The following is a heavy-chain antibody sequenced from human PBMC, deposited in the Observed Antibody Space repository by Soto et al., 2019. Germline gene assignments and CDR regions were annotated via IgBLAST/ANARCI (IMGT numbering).Heavy chain of an antibody. V-gene: IGHV1-3*01. J-gene: IGHJ4*02. CDR1: GHTFTSYA. CDR3: ARVSSGWWYFDY. D-gene: IGHD6-19*01. Sequence: ASVKVSCKASGHTFTSYAMHWVRQAPGQRLEWMGWINAGNGNTKYSQKFQGRVTITRDTSASTAYMELSSLRSEDTAVYYCARVSSGWWYFDYWGQGTLVTVS. CDR2: INAGNGNT.